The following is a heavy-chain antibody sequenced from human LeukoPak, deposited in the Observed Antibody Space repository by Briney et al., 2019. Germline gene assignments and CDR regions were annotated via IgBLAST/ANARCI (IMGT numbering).Heavy chain of an antibody. D-gene: IGHD6-19*01. V-gene: IGHV3-23*01. J-gene: IGHJ3*02. CDR1: GFTFGDYA. CDR3: AKDSLGYSSGFDAFDI. CDR2: ISGSGGST. Sequence: PGRSLRLSCTASGFTFGDYAMSWVRQAPGKGLEWVSAISGSGGSTYYADSVKGRFTISRDNSKNTLYLQMNSLRAEDTAVYYCAKDSLGYSSGFDAFDIWGQGTMVTVSS.